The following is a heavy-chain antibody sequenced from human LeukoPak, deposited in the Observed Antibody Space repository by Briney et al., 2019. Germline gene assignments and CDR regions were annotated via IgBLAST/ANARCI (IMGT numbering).Heavy chain of an antibody. D-gene: IGHD6-13*01. V-gene: IGHV3-23*01. CDR1: GFTFSSYA. J-gene: IGHJ3*02. CDR2: IKDSGTTT. Sequence: GGSLRLSCAASGFTFSSYAMSWVRQAPGRGLEWVSSIKDSGTTTNYADSVEGRFTVYRDNSKNTLYLQMNSLRAEDTAVYYCAKVIGSSWYADAFDIWGQGTMVTVSS. CDR3: AKVIGSSWYADAFDI.